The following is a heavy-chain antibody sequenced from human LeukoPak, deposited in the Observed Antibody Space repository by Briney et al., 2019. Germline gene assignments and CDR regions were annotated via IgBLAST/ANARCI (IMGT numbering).Heavy chain of an antibody. CDR3: ARGYINFDY. CDR2: ISRNDDTI. Sequence: GGSLRLSCAASRFTFSDYYMSWIRQAPGKGLEWVSYISRNDDTIFYADSVKGRFTISRDNGKNSLYLQMKRLRAEDTAVYYCARGYINFDYWGQGTLVTVSS. V-gene: IGHV3-11*01. J-gene: IGHJ4*02. CDR1: RFTFSDYY. D-gene: IGHD5-24*01.